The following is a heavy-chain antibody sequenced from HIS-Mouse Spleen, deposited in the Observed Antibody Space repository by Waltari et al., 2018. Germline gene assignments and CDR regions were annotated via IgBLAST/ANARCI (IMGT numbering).Heavy chain of an antibody. V-gene: IGHV3-43D*03. CDR1: GSTFDDYA. CDR3: AKDRDGSGSYSDY. D-gene: IGHD3-10*01. J-gene: IGHJ4*02. Sequence: EVQLVESGGVVVQPGGSLRLPCAASGSTFDDYAMHWVRQAPGKGLEWVSLISWDGGRTYYADSVKGRFTISRDNSKNSLYLQMNSLRAEDTALYYCAKDRDGSGSYSDYWGQGTLVTVSS. CDR2: ISWDGGRT.